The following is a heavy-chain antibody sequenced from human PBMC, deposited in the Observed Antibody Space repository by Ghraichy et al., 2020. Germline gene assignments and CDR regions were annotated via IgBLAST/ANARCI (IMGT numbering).Heavy chain of an antibody. CDR2: IKQDGSEK. Sequence: GGSLRLSCAASGFTFSTYCMSWVRQAPGKGLEWVANIKQDGSEKYYVDSVKGRFTISRDNAKNSLYLQMNSLRAEDTAVYYCARGGPGGSSLDYWGQGALVTVSS. CDR1: GFTFSTYC. J-gene: IGHJ4*02. D-gene: IGHD6-6*01. V-gene: IGHV3-7*01. CDR3: ARGGPGGSSLDY.